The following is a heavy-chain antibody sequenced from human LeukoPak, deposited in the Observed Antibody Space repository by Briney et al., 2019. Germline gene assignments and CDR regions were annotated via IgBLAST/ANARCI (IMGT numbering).Heavy chain of an antibody. CDR2: ISDGGTT. CDR3: ARDDPYSGYDYDY. Sequence: PGGSLRLSCAASGFTFNNYAFNWVRQAPGKGLEWVSGISDGGTTYYADSVKGRFTISRDNAKNSLYLQMNSLRAEDTAFYYCARDDPYSGYDYDYWGRGVLVTVSS. J-gene: IGHJ4*02. D-gene: IGHD5-12*01. CDR1: GFTFNNYA. V-gene: IGHV3-20*04.